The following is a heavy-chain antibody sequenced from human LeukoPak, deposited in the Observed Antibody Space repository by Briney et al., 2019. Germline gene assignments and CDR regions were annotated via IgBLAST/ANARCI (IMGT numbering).Heavy chain of an antibody. D-gene: IGHD1-26*01. V-gene: IGHV3-23*01. Sequence: GASLRLSCAASGFTLSSYAMSWVRQAPGKGLEWVSAISGSGGSTYYADSVKGRFTISRDNSKNTLYLQMNSLRAEDTAVYYCAKDRESIVGATSFDYWGQGTLVTVSS. CDR2: ISGSGGST. CDR1: GFTLSSYA. J-gene: IGHJ4*02. CDR3: AKDRESIVGATSFDY.